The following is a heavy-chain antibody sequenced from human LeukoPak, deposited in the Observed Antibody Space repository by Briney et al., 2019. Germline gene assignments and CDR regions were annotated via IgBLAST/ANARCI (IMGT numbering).Heavy chain of an antibody. D-gene: IGHD6-19*01. CDR1: GGSISSYY. J-gene: IGHJ5*02. Sequence: EPSETLSLTCTVSGGSISSYYWSWIRQPPGKGLEWIRYIYYSGSTNYNPSLKSRVTISVDTSKNQFSLKLSSVTAADTAVYYCATHSSGWYGWFDPWGQGTLVTVSS. V-gene: IGHV4-59*08. CDR3: ATHSSGWYGWFDP. CDR2: IYYSGST.